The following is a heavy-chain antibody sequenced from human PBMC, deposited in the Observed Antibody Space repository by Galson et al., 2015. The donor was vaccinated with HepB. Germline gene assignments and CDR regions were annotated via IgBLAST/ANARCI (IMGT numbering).Heavy chain of an antibody. J-gene: IGHJ4*02. V-gene: IGHV3-30*18. CDR2: ISYDESNK. Sequence: SLRLSCAASGFTFSSDGMHWVRQAPGKGLEWVAVISYDESNKYYADSVKGRFTISRDNSKNTLYLQMNSLRAEDTAVYYCAKVGFRELLYFDYWGQGTLVTVSS. CDR1: GFTFSSDG. D-gene: IGHD3-10*01. CDR3: AKVGFRELLYFDY.